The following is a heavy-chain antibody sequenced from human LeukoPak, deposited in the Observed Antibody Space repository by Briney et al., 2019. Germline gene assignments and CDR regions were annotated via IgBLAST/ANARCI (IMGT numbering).Heavy chain of an antibody. J-gene: IGHJ4*02. CDR2: ISASDGST. CDR1: GFTFSSYA. D-gene: IGHD6-19*01. V-gene: IGHV3-23*01. CDR3: AKDVISVAGTPRYFDY. Sequence: GGSLRLSCAASGFTFSSYAMSWVRQAPGKGLEWVSAISASDGSTYYADSVKGRFTISRDNSKNTLYLQMNKLRDEDTAVYYCAKDVISVAGTPRYFDYWGQGTLVTVSS.